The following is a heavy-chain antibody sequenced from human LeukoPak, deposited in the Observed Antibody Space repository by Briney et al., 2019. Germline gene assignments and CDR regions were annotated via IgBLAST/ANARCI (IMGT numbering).Heavy chain of an antibody. J-gene: IGHJ6*04. D-gene: IGHD3-10*02. CDR1: GFTFRNYE. CDR3: AELGITMIGGV. Sequence: GGSLRLSCAASGFTFRNYEVNWVRQAPGKGLEWISYISDSGSTIYYADPVKGRFTVSRDNAKNSLYLQMNSLRVEDTAVYYCAELGITMIGGVWGKGTTVTVSS. CDR2: ISDSGSTI. V-gene: IGHV3-48*03.